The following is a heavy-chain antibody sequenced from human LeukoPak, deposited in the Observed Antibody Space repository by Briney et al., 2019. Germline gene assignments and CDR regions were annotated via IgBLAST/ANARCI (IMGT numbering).Heavy chain of an antibody. CDR1: GFTFSNYF. D-gene: IGHD2-2*01. Sequence: GGSLRLSCEASGFTFSNYFMTWVRQAPGKGLEWVANINQDGSENYHVDSVKGRFTISRDNARNSLYLQMNSLRAEDTAVYYCARAYLIDYWGQGTLVTVSS. CDR3: ARAYLIDY. CDR2: INQDGSEN. J-gene: IGHJ4*02. V-gene: IGHV3-7*03.